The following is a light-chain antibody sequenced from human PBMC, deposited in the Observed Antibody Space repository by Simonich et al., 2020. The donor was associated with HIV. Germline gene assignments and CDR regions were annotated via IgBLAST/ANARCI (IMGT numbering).Light chain of an antibody. J-gene: IGKJ4*01. CDR2: DAS. Sequence: DIQMTQSPSSLSASVGDRVTITCQASQDITNSLNWYQQKSGKAPKVLIYDASNLETGVPLRFSGSRSWTNFTFTISSLQAEDIATYYCQQNDDLPLTFGGGTKVEIK. CDR1: QDITNS. V-gene: IGKV1-33*01. CDR3: QQNDDLPLT.